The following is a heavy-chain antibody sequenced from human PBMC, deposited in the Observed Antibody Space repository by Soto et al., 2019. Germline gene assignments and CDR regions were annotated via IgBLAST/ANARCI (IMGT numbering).Heavy chain of an antibody. V-gene: IGHV3-23*01. CDR1: GFTFSSYD. CDR3: AKRWFGELSPLDY. D-gene: IGHD3-10*01. Sequence: PGGSLRLSCAASGFTFSSYDMSWVRQAPGKGLEWVSAISGTGGSTFYADSVKGRFTISRDNSNNTLYLQMNSLRADDTAVYYCAKRWFGELSPLDYCGQGSLVTVSS. CDR2: ISGTGGST. J-gene: IGHJ4*02.